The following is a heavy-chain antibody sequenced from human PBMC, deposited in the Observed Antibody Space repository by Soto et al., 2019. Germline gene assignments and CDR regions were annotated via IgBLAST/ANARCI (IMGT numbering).Heavy chain of an antibody. V-gene: IGHV4-59*01. Sequence: SETLSLTCTVSGGSISSYYWSWIRQPPGKGLEWIGYIYYSGSTNYNPSLKSRVTISVDTSKNQFSLKLSSVTAADTAVYYCASEGRWLRPFDYWGQGTLVTVS. CDR2: IYYSGST. CDR1: GGSISSYY. J-gene: IGHJ4*02. CDR3: ASEGRWLRPFDY. D-gene: IGHD5-12*01.